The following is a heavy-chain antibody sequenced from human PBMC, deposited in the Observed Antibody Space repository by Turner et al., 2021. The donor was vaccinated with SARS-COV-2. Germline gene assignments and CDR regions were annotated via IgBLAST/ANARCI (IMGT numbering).Heavy chain of an antibody. J-gene: IGHJ4*02. D-gene: IGHD2-2*01. V-gene: IGHV3-74*01. CDR3: VRESIVVVPAADY. CDR2: INSDGSST. Sequence: EVQLVESGGGLVQPGGSLRLSCAASGFTFSIYWMPWVRQAPGKGLVWVSRINSDGSSTSYADSVKGRFTISRDNAKNTLYLQMNSLRGEDTAVYYCVRESIVVVPAADYWGQGTLVTVSS. CDR1: GFTFSIYW.